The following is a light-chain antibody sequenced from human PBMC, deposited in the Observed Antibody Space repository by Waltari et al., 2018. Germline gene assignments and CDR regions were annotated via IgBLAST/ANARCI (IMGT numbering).Light chain of an antibody. CDR2: EVS. CDR3: SSYTTSSAPGV. J-gene: IGLJ1*01. Sequence: QSALTQPASVSGSPGPSITISCSGTHSDVGAYDFVSCYQQHPGKAPHLIIYEVSNRPSGISNRFSASKSGNTASLTISGLQAEDEADYYCSSYTTSSAPGVFGTGTRVTVL. CDR1: HSDVGAYDF. V-gene: IGLV2-14*01.